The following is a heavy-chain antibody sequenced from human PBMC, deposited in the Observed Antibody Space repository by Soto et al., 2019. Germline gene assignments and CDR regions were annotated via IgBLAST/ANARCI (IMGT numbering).Heavy chain of an antibody. V-gene: IGHV3-30-3*01. CDR2: ISHDGSNK. D-gene: IGHD2-15*01. J-gene: IGHJ6*02. CDR1: GFTFRSYA. CDR3: ARGDREDIAVVIGVRPGEYGVDV. Sequence: GGSLRLSCAASGFTFRSYAMHWVRQAPGKGPECVAFISHDGSNKFYRDYVKGRFTISRDNSKNTLYLQINSLRYEDTAVYYCARGDREDIAVVIGVRPGEYGVDVWGQGTTVTVSS.